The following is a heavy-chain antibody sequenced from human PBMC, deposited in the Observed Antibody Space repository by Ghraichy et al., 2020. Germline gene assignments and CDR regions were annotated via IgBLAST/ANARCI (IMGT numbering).Heavy chain of an antibody. CDR2: IIPIFGTA. V-gene: IGHV1-69*13. D-gene: IGHD3-22*01. CDR1: GGTFSSYA. CDR3: ARGPPYDSSGYYYDRFDY. J-gene: IGHJ4*02. Sequence: SVKVSCKASGGTFSSYAISWVRQAPGQGLEWMGGIIPIFGTANYAQKFQGRVTITADESTSTAYMELSSLRSEDTAVYYCARGPPYDSSGYYYDRFDYWGQGTLVTVSS.